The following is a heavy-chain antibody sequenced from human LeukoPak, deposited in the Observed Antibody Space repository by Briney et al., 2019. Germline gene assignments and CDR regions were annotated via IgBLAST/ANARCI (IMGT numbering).Heavy chain of an antibody. J-gene: IGHJ4*02. Sequence: ASVKVSCKASGGTLISYTISWVRQAPGQGLEGMGGIIPMFGTKNFAQKFQDRVTLTTDESTTTAYMELSSLRSEDTAVYYCARMEGDWGQGTLVTVSS. D-gene: IGHD1-1*01. CDR2: IIPMFGTK. CDR1: GGTLISYT. V-gene: IGHV1-69*05. CDR3: ARMEGD.